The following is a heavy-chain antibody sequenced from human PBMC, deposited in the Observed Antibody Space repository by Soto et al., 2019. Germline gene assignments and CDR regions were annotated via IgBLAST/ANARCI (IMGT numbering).Heavy chain of an antibody. D-gene: IGHD1-1*01. V-gene: IGHV3-7*01. CDR1: GFSFGNDL. J-gene: IGHJ4*02. CDR3: ARSERNSKYHPLLS. Sequence: GGSLRLSCIASGFSFGNDLMGWVRQSPGKGLEWVANIKEDGSEKFSVDSVRGRFTISRDNAKNSLYLQMNSLRADDTAVYYCARSERNSKYHPLLSWGQGTLVTVSS. CDR2: IKEDGSEK.